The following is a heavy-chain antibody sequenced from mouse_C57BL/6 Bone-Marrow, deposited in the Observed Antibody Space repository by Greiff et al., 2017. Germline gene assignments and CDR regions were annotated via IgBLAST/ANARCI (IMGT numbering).Heavy chain of an antibody. CDR2: IYPRSGNT. Sequence: QVHVKQSGAELARPGASVKLSCKASGYTFTSYGISWVKQRTGQGLEWIGEIYPRSGNTYYNEKFKGKATLTADKSSSTAYMELRSLTSEDSAVYFCARGATRVTTDFDYWGQGTTLTVSS. J-gene: IGHJ2*01. V-gene: IGHV1-81*01. D-gene: IGHD2-2*01. CDR3: ARGATRVTTDFDY. CDR1: GYTFTSYG.